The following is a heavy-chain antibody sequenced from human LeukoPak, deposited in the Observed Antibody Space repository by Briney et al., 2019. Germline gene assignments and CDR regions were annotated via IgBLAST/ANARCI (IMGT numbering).Heavy chain of an antibody. J-gene: IGHJ4*02. CDR2: IYHSGST. D-gene: IGHD3-22*01. CDR3: ARTFNYYDSSGSSNSPASFDY. CDR1: GGSISSGGYS. V-gene: IGHV4-30-2*01. Sequence: SQTLSLTCAVSGGSISSGGYSWSWIRQPPGKGLEWIGYIYHSGSTYYNPSLKSRVTISVDRSKDQFSLKPSSVTAADTAVYYCARTFNYYDSSGSSNSPASFDYWGQGTLVTVSS.